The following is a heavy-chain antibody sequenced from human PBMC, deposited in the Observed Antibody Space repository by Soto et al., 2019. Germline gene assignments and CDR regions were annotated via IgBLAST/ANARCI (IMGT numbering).Heavy chain of an antibody. CDR3: ARDVQGWNYFDY. V-gene: IGHV1-3*01. Sequence: ASVKVSCKASGYTFTSYAMHWVRQAPGQRLEWMGWINAGNGNTSYAQKFQGRVTMTRDTSTSTVYMELSSLRSEDTAVYYCARDVQGWNYFDYWGQGTLVTVSS. D-gene: IGHD6-19*01. CDR2: INAGNGNT. J-gene: IGHJ4*02. CDR1: GYTFTSYA.